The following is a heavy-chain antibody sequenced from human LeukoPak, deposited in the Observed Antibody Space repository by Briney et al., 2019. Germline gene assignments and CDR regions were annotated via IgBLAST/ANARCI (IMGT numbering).Heavy chain of an antibody. CDR3: ARGALSIVATHFDY. D-gene: IGHD5-12*01. CDR2: INHTGST. Sequence: SETLSLTCDVYGGSFSGYYWSWIRQPPGKGLEWMGEINHTGSTHYNLSLMSRVTISVDSSKNQSSLKLSSVTAADTGVYYCARGALSIVATHFDYWGQGTLVTVSS. V-gene: IGHV4-34*01. CDR1: GGSFSGYY. J-gene: IGHJ4*02.